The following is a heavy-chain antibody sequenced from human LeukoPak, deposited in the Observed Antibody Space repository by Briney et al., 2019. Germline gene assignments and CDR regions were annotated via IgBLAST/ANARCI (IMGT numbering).Heavy chain of an antibody. CDR1: GFTFSSYS. CDR2: ISGSGGST. J-gene: IGHJ4*02. CDR3: AKVGYEDTAMVTHFDY. D-gene: IGHD5-18*01. V-gene: IGHV3-23*01. Sequence: GGSLRLSCAASGFTFSSYSMNWVRQAPGKGLEWVSAISGSGGSTYYADSVKGRFTISRDNSKNTLYLQMNSLRAEDTAVYYCAKVGYEDTAMVTHFDYWGQGTLVTVSS.